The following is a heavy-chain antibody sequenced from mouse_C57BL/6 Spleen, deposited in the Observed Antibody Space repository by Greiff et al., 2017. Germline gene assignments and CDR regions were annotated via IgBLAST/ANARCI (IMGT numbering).Heavy chain of an antibody. D-gene: IGHD2-4*01. Sequence: EVMLVESEGGLVQPGSSMKLSCTASGFTFSDYYMAWVRPVPEQGLEWVANITYDGSSTYYLDSLPSLFIISRDNAKNILYLQMSSLKSADTATYYCAREGYYDDAPNYAMDYWGQGTSVTVSS. V-gene: IGHV5-16*01. CDR1: GFTFSDYY. CDR2: ITYDGSST. J-gene: IGHJ4*01. CDR3: AREGYYDDAPNYAMDY.